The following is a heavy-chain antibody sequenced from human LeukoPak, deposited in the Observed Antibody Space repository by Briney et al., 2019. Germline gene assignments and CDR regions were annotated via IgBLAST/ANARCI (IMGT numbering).Heavy chain of an antibody. CDR1: GYSFTNYG. CDR2: INTGNGNT. D-gene: IGHD3-10*01. V-gene: IGHV1-3*04. Sequence: ASVKVSSKTSGYSFTNYGMHWVRQAPRQSLEWMGWINTGNGNTKSSQKFQDRVALTRDTSASTAYMELNSLSSEDTAVYYCARVPLSDASGRYYSHWGQGTLVTVSS. J-gene: IGHJ1*01. CDR3: ARVPLSDASGRYYSH.